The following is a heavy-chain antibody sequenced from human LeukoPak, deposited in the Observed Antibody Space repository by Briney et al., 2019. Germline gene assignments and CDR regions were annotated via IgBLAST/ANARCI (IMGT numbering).Heavy chain of an antibody. CDR3: ARRRRGRAAAGDYYDAFDI. CDR1: GYTFTSYA. CDR2: INTNTGNP. J-gene: IGHJ3*02. V-gene: IGHV7-4-1*02. Sequence: GASVKVSCKASGYTFTSYAMNWVRQAPGQGLEWMGWINTNTGNPTYAQGFTGRFVFSLDTSVSTAYLQISSLKAEDTAVYYCARRRRGRAAAGDYYDAFDIWGQGTMVTVSS. D-gene: IGHD6-13*01.